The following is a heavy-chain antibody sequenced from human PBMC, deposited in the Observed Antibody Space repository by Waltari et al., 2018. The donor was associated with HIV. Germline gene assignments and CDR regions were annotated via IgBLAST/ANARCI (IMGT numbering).Heavy chain of an antibody. Sequence: QVQLQESGPGLVKPSQTLSLTCTVSGGSLNNGSYYWTWIRQPAGKGLEWIGRIYTSGSTNYNPSLKSRVTISVDTSKNQFSLNLSSVTAADTAVYYCARGLHYYGSGTYYFDYWGQGTLVTVSS. CDR2: IYTSGST. J-gene: IGHJ4*02. V-gene: IGHV4-61*02. D-gene: IGHD3-10*01. CDR3: ARGLHYYGSGTYYFDY. CDR1: GGSLNNGSYY.